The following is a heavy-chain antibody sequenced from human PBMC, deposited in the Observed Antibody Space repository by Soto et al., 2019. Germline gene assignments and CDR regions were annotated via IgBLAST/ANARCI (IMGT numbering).Heavy chain of an antibody. CDR1: GASINRNNW. J-gene: IGHJ4*02. CDR2: IYHSGST. Sequence: QVQLQESGPGLVKPSGTLSLTCTVSGASINRNNWWSCVRQAPGKGLEWIGEIYHSGSTNYNPSLKSRVTIALDKSKNQFSLKLSSVPAADTAGDYCARSITFVWLFFYYLGQGTLVNVSS. D-gene: IGHD3-9*01. CDR3: ARSITFVWLFFYY. V-gene: IGHV4-4*02.